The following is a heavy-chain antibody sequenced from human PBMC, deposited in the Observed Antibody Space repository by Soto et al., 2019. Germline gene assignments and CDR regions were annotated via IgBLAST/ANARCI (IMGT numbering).Heavy chain of an antibody. Sequence: PSETLSLTCAVYGGSFSGYYWSWIRQPPGEGLEWIGEINHSGSTNYNPSLKSRVTISVDTSKNQFSLKLSSVTAADTAVYYCERDRITIFGVVIAYYYGMDVWRQGTTVTVSS. D-gene: IGHD3-3*01. CDR1: GGSFSGYY. J-gene: IGHJ6*02. CDR3: ERDRITIFGVVIAYYYGMDV. V-gene: IGHV4-34*01. CDR2: INHSGST.